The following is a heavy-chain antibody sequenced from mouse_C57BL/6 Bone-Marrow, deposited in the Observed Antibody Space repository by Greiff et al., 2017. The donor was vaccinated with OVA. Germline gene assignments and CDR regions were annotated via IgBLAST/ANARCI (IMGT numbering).Heavy chain of an antibody. CDR1: GFTFSSYT. J-gene: IGHJ1*03. D-gene: IGHD2-3*01. V-gene: IGHV5-9*01. Sequence: EVMLVESGGGLVTPGGSLKLSCAASGFTFSSYTMSWVRQTPEERLAWVATISGGGGNTYYPDSVKGRFTISRDNAKNTLYLQMSSLRSEETALYYCERPQDGYYWYFDVWGTGTTVTVSS. CDR2: ISGGGGNT. CDR3: ERPQDGYYWYFDV.